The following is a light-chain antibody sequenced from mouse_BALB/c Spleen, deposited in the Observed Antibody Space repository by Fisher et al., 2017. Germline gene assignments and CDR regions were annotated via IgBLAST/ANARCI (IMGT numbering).Light chain of an antibody. CDR3: QQWSSNPPT. CDR2: DTS. V-gene: IGKV4-79*01. J-gene: IGKJ2*01. CDR1: SSVSSSY. Sequence: IVLTQSPAIMSASPGERVTMTCSASSSVSSSYLYWYQQKPGSSPRLLIYDTSNLASGVPVRFSGSGSGTSYSLTISSMEAEDAATYYCQQWSSNPPTFGGGTKLEIK.